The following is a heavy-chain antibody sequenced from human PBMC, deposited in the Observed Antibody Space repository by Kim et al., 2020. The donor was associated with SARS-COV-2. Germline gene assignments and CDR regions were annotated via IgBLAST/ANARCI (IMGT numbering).Heavy chain of an antibody. CDR1: GFTFSSYA. V-gene: IGHV3-23*01. Sequence: GGSLRLSCAASGFTFSSYAMSWVRQAPGKGLEWVSAISGSGGSTYYADSVKGRFTISRDNSKNTLYLQMNSLRAEDTAVYYCAKDRVRYYGSGSYCAYWGQGTLVTVSS. CDR3: AKDRVRYYGSGSYCAY. CDR2: ISGSGGST. D-gene: IGHD3-10*01. J-gene: IGHJ4*02.